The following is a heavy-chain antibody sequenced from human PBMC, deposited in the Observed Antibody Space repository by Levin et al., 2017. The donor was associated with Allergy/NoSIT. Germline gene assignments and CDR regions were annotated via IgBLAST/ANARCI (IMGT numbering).Heavy chain of an antibody. CDR3: ARDYGTAVTSGSRGLDV. CDR2: TYYSGTT. CDR1: GGSISSGTYY. V-gene: IGHV4-31*03. J-gene: IGHJ6*02. D-gene: IGHD4-11*01. Sequence: SETLSLTCTVSGGSISSGTYYWSWIRQHPGKGLEWIGNTYYSGTTYYNPSLKSRLTISVDTSKNQFSLKLSSVTAADTAVYYCARDYGTAVTSGSRGLDVWGQGTTVTVSS.